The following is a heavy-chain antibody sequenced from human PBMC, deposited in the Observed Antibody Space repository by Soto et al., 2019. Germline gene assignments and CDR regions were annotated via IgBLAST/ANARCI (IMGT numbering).Heavy chain of an antibody. CDR1: GFTFSSYA. V-gene: IGHV3-23*01. J-gene: IGHJ4*02. CDR3: AKAPFRYDSSGYTYDFDY. D-gene: IGHD3-22*01. Sequence: EVQLLESGGGLVQPGGSLRLSCAASGFTFSSYAMSWVRQAPGKGLEWVSAISGSGGTSYYADSVKGRFTISRDNSKNTLYLQMNSLRGEDTAVYYCAKAPFRYDSSGYTYDFDYWGQGTLVTVSS. CDR2: ISGSGGTS.